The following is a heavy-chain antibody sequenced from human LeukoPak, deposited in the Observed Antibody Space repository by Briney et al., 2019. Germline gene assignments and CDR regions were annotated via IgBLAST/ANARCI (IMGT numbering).Heavy chain of an antibody. CDR1: GFTFSGYA. Sequence: GGPLRLSCVASGFTFSGYAMSWVRQAPGKGLEWVSVISDSAISTYYVDSVKGRFTISRDNSKNTLYLQMNGLGVEDTAVYYCARMGAGSASYYNNWFDPWGRGALVTVSS. V-gene: IGHV3-23*01. J-gene: IGHJ5*02. D-gene: IGHD3-10*01. CDR3: ARMGAGSASYYNNWFDP. CDR2: ISDSAIST.